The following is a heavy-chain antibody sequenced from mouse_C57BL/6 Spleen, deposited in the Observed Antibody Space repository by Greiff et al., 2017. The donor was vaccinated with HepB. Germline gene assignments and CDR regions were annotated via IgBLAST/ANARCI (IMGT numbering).Heavy chain of an antibody. D-gene: IGHD2-2*01. CDR2: IDPSDSYT. V-gene: IGHV1-69*01. CDR1: GYTFTSYW. Sequence: QVQLQQPGAELVMPGASVKLSCKASGYTFTSYWMHWVKQRPGQGREWIGEIDPSDSYTNYNQKVKGKSTLTVDKSSSTAYMQLSSLTSEDSAVYYCARGGYPYYAMDYWGQGTSVTVAS. J-gene: IGHJ4*01. CDR3: ARGGYPYYAMDY.